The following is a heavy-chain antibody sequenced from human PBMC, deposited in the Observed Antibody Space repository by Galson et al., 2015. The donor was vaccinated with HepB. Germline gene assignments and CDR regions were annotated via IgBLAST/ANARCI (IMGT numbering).Heavy chain of an antibody. CDR3: SSGGVSTSSCWGDNAFDI. CDR1: GFTFSSYS. Sequence: SLRLSCAASGFTFSSYSMNWVRQAPGKGLEWVSSISSSSSYTYYADSLKGRVTITRDNTKNSLYLQMNSLRAEDTAVYYCSSGGVSTSSCWGDNAFDIWGQGTMVTVSS. J-gene: IGHJ3*02. D-gene: IGHD2-2*01. CDR2: ISSSSSYT. V-gene: IGHV3-21*01.